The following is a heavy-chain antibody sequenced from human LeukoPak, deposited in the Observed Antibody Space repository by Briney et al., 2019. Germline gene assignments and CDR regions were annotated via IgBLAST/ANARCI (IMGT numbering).Heavy chain of an antibody. Sequence: GGSLRLSCAASGFTFSSYSMNWVRQAPGKGLQWVSSISSSSSYIYYADSVKGRFTISRDNAKNSLYLQMNSLRAEDTAVYYCAPGLGVYYDSSGYDYWGQGTLVTVSS. CDR1: GFTFSSYS. J-gene: IGHJ4*02. CDR3: APGLGVYYDSSGYDY. CDR2: ISSSSSYI. D-gene: IGHD3-22*01. V-gene: IGHV3-21*01.